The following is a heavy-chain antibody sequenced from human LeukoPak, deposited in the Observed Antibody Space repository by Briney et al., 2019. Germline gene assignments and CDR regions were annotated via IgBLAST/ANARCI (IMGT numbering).Heavy chain of an antibody. CDR3: ARARDGYNYEADY. Sequence: GASVKVSCKASGGTFRSYAINWVRQAPGQGLEWMGGIIPIFGTANYAQKFQGRVTITTDESTSTAYMELSSLRSEDTAVYYCARARDGYNYEADYWGQGTLVTVSS. D-gene: IGHD5-24*01. J-gene: IGHJ4*02. CDR1: GGTFRSYA. V-gene: IGHV1-69*05. CDR2: IIPIFGTA.